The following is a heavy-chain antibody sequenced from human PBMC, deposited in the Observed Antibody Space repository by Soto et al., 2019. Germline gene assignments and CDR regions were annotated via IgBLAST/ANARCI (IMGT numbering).Heavy chain of an antibody. V-gene: IGHV3-33*01. Sequence: QVQLLESGGGVVQPGRSLRLSCTVSAFSFSTYGMHWVRQAPGKGLEWVAIVWADGATKYYADSVRGRFTISRDNSENTLYLQMTSLRAEDTAVYYCATGRPGPVSTFPLFAYWGQGTLVTVSS. CDR1: AFSFSTYG. J-gene: IGHJ4*02. CDR2: VWADGATK. D-gene: IGHD3-3*02. CDR3: ATGRPGPVSTFPLFAY.